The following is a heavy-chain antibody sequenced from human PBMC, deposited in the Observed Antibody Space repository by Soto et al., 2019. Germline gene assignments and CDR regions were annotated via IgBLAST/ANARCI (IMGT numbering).Heavy chain of an antibody. Sequence: GGSLRVSCAASGLTFTSYSMNWVRPAPGKGLEWVSFISSSSSTIYYADSVKGRFTISRDNAKNSLYLQMNSLRDEDTAVYYCARDRGYTYGFDYWGQGTLVTVSS. CDR1: GLTFTSYS. CDR3: ARDRGYTYGFDY. CDR2: ISSSSSTI. D-gene: IGHD5-18*01. J-gene: IGHJ4*02. V-gene: IGHV3-48*02.